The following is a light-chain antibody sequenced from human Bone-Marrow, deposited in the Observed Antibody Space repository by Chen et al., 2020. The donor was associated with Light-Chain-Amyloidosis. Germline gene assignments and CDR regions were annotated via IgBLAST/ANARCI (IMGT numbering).Light chain of an antibody. Sequence: EIVLTQSPGTLSLSPGEGANLSCRASQTISSNYLTWYQQKFGQAPRLLIYGSSSRATGIPDRFTGSWSGTDFTLTINRLEPEDFAMYDCQQYGTSPLTFGGGTKVEIK. J-gene: IGKJ4*01. V-gene: IGKV3-20*01. CDR3: QQYGTSPLT. CDR1: QTISSNY. CDR2: GSS.